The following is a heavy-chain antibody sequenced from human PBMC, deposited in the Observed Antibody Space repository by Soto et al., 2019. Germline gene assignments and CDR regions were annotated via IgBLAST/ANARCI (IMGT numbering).Heavy chain of an antibody. CDR3: SKWSGFGDA. CDR2: ISATGVKT. V-gene: IGHV3-23*01. Sequence: EMQLLESGGGLVQPGGSLRLSCAASGFDFSSNSMTWVRQAPGKGLEWVSGISATGVKTFYLDSVRGRFTVSRDIYKNIFYLHMSSLRAEDTAVYYCSKWSGFGDAWGQGTLVAVSS. D-gene: IGHD3-10*01. CDR1: GFDFSSNS. J-gene: IGHJ5*02.